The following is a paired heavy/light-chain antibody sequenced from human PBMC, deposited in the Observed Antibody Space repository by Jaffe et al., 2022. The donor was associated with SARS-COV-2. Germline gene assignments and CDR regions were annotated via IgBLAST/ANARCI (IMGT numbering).Heavy chain of an antibody. D-gene: IGHD3-10*01. CDR2: ISGSGGST. CDR3: AKDPPDVFQGQYFQH. J-gene: IGHJ1*01. Sequence: EVQLLESGGGLVQPGGSLRLSCAASGFTFSSYAMSWVRQAPGKGLEWVSAISGSGGSTYYADSVKGRFTISRDNSKNTLYLQMNSLRAEDTAVYYCAKDPPDVFQGQYFQHWGQGTLVTVSS. CDR1: GFTFSSYA. V-gene: IGHV3-23*01.
Light chain of an antibody. V-gene: IGLV3-25*03. CDR1: ALPKQY. CDR2: KDS. Sequence: SYELTQPPSVSVSPGQTARITCSGDALPKQYAYWYQQKPGQAPVLVIYKDSERPSGIPERFSGSSSGTTVTLTISGVQAEDEADYYCQSADSSGTYRKVFGGGTKLTVL. CDR3: QSADSSGTYRKV. J-gene: IGLJ2*01.